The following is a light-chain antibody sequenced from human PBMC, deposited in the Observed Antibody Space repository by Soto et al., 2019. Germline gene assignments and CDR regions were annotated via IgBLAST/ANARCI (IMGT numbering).Light chain of an antibody. CDR3: QQYYSTLQYN. CDR1: QSVLYSSNNKNY. J-gene: IGKJ2*01. Sequence: DIVMTQSPDSLAVSLGERATINCKSSQSVLYSSNNKNYLAWYQQKPGQPPKLLIYWASTRESGVPDRFSGSGSGTDFTLTISSLQAEDVAVYYCQQYYSTLQYNFGKGTKMEIK. CDR2: WAS. V-gene: IGKV4-1*01.